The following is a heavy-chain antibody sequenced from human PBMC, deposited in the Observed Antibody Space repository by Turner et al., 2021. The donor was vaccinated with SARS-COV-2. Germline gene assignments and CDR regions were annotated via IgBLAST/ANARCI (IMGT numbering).Heavy chain of an antibody. V-gene: IGHV4-39*01. CDR3: ARQSPYYYDSSDYYSGAFDI. Sequence: QLQLQESGPGLVKPSEMLSLPCTVSGGSITSSSYYWGWIRQPPGKGLEWIGSIYYSGSTYYNPSLKSRVTISVDTSKNQFSLKLSSVTAADTAVYYCARQSPYYYDSSDYYSGAFDIWGQGTMVTVSS. J-gene: IGHJ3*02. D-gene: IGHD3-22*01. CDR1: GGSITSSSYY. CDR2: IYYSGST.